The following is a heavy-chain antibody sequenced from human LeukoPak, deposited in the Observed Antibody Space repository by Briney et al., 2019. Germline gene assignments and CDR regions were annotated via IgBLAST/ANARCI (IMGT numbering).Heavy chain of an antibody. Sequence: SETLSLTCTVSGGSISGSSYYWGWIRQPPGKGLEWIGYIYHSGSTYYNPSLKSRVTISVDRSKNQFSLKLSSVTAADTAVYYCARGYYGGNGGFDYWGQGTLVTVSS. CDR3: ARGYYGGNGGFDY. V-gene: IGHV4-39*07. CDR2: IYHSGST. J-gene: IGHJ4*02. D-gene: IGHD4-23*01. CDR1: GGSISGSSYY.